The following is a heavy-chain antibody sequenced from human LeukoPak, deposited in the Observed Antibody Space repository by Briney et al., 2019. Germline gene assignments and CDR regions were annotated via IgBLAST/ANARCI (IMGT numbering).Heavy chain of an antibody. J-gene: IGHJ4*02. CDR2: ISGSGGST. V-gene: IGHV3-23*01. CDR3: ANEGRTYYDFWSGYFTPSGCFDY. Sequence: PGGSLRLSCAASGFTFSSYAMGWVRQAPGKGLEWVSAISGSGGSTYYADSVKGRFTISRDNPKNTLYLQMNSLRAEDTAVYYCANEGRTYYDFWSGYFTPSGCFDYWGQGTLVTVSS. CDR1: GFTFSSYA. D-gene: IGHD3-3*01.